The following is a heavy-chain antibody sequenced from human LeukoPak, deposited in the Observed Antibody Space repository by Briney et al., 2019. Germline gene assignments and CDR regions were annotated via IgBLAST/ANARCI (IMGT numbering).Heavy chain of an antibody. CDR2: IYTSGST. J-gene: IGHJ3*02. CDR1: GYPLSSGYY. Sequence: ASETLSLTRAVSGYPLSSGYYWAWIRQFPGEGLDWVGRIYTSGSTNYNPSLKSRVTMSVDTSKNQFSLKLSSVTAADTAVYYCAREPSYYDILTGYYGYDAFDIWGQGTMVTVSS. D-gene: IGHD3-9*01. V-gene: IGHV4-38-2*02. CDR3: AREPSYYDILTGYYGYDAFDI.